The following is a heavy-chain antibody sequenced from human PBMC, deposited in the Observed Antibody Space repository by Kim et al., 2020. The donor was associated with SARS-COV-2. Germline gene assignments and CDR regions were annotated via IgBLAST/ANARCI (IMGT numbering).Heavy chain of an antibody. J-gene: IGHJ4*02. CDR2: N. Sequence: NNYNPSLESRVTISLDTSKNHFSRKLSSVTAADTAVYYCARGPTRNYFDYWGQGSLVTVSS. CDR3: ARGPTRNYFDY. V-gene: IGHV4-61*03.